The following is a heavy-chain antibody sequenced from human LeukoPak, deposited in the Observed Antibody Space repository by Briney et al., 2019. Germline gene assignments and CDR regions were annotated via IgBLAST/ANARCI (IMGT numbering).Heavy chain of an antibody. CDR2: INPNSGGT. J-gene: IGHJ4*02. CDR1: GYTFTDYY. CDR3: ARARWQLVPYFDS. D-gene: IGHD6-6*01. V-gene: IGHV1-2*02. Sequence: GASVKVSCTASGYTFTDYYMHWVRHAPGQGLEWMGWINPNSGGTNFAQKFQGRVAMTRDTSISTAYLELGSLRSDDTAVYFCARARWQLVPYFDSWGQGTLVTVSS.